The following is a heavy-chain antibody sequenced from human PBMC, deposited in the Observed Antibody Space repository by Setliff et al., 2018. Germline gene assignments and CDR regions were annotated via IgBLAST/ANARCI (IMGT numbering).Heavy chain of an antibody. Sequence: GESLKISCKASGYIFTNYWIGWVRQMPGKGLEWMGVIYPGDSDTRSSPSFQGQVTISADKSINTAYLQWSSLKASDTAIYYCTRHEDRNKCTSSSCYRENDAFDVWGQGAMVTVSS. CDR2: IYPGDSDT. CDR1: GYIFTNYW. CDR3: TRHEDRNKCTSSSCYRENDAFDV. V-gene: IGHV5-51*01. J-gene: IGHJ3*01. D-gene: IGHD2-2*01.